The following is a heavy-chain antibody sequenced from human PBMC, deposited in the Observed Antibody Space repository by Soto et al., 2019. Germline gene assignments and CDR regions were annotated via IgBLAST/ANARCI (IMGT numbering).Heavy chain of an antibody. J-gene: IGHJ3*02. CDR1: GYTFTSYA. CDR3: ARSLGYCSGGSCYSADDAFDI. V-gene: IGHV1-3*01. D-gene: IGHD2-15*01. CDR2: INAGNGNT. Sequence: ASVKVSCKASGYTFTSYAMHWVRQAPGQRLEWMGWINAGNGNTKYSQKFQGRVTITRDTSASTAYMELSSLRSEDTAVYYCARSLGYCSGGSCYSADDAFDIWGQGTMVT.